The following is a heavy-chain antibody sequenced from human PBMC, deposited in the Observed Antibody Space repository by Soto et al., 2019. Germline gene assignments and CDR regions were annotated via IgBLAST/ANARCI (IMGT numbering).Heavy chain of an antibody. V-gene: IGHV1-69*02. Sequence: QLQLVQSGAEVKKPGSSVKVSCKASGGTFTSYTISWVRQAPGQGLEWMGRIIPIIDFANYTQKFQGRVTLTADKSTSTAYMELRSLRSEDTAVYYCARAYGSGSYPTDYWGQGTLVTVSS. CDR3: ARAYGSGSYPTDY. J-gene: IGHJ4*02. D-gene: IGHD3-10*01. CDR1: GGTFTSYT. CDR2: IIPIIDFA.